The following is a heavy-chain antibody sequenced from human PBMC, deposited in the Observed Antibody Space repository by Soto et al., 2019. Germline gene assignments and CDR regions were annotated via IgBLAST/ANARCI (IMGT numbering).Heavy chain of an antibody. V-gene: IGHV4-59*01. CDR2: IYYSGST. J-gene: IGHJ4*02. CDR3: ARGIKGPFDY. Sequence: SETLSLTCTVSGGSISSYYWIWIRQPPGKGLEWIGYIYYSGSTNYNPSLKSRVTISVDTSKNQFSLKLSSVTAADTAVYYCARGIKGPFDYWGQGTLVTVSS. CDR1: GGSISSYY.